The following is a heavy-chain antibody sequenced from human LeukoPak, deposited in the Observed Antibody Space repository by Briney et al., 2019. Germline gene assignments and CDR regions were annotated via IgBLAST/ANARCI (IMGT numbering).Heavy chain of an antibody. V-gene: IGHV1-3*01. CDR3: ARDQYYFDY. CDR2: INAGNGHT. CDR1: GYTFTSYA. J-gene: IGHJ4*02. Sequence: ASVKVSCKASGYTFTSYAMHWVRQAPGQRLEWMGWINAGNGHTKYSQEFQGRLTITRDTSASTAYMELSSLRSDDTAVYYCARDQYYFDYWGQGTLVTVSS.